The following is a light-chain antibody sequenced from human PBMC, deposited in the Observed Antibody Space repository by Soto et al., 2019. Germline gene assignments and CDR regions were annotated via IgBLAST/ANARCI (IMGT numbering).Light chain of an antibody. CDR3: AAWDDSLSGVV. Sequence: QSVLTQPPSASGTPGQRVTISCSRSSSNIGSNYVFWYQHLPGTAPKLLIYRNNQRPSGVPDRFSGSKSGTSASLAISGLQSEDETDYYCAAWDDSLSGVVFGGGTKLTVL. CDR1: SSNIGSNY. CDR2: RNN. J-gene: IGLJ2*01. V-gene: IGLV1-47*01.